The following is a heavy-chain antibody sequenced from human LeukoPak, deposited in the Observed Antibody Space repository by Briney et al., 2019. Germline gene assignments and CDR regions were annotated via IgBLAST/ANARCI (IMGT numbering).Heavy chain of an antibody. CDR2: ISGSGGST. V-gene: IGHV3-23*01. CDR1: GFTFSSYA. CDR3: AKEGTIYSRGPYYFDY. D-gene: IGHD4-11*01. J-gene: IGHJ4*02. Sequence: GRSLRLSCAASGFTFSSYAMSWVRQAPGKGLEWVSAISGSGGSTYYADSVKGRFTISRDNSKNTLYLQMNSLRAEDTAVYYCAKEGTIYSRGPYYFDYWGQGTLVTVSS.